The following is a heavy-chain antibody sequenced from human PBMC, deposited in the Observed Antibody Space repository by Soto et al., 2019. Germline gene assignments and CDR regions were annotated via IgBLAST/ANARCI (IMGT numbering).Heavy chain of an antibody. CDR2: ISSSGYT. CDR1: GXSFSNYA. V-gene: IGHV3-23*01. J-gene: IGHJ4*02. D-gene: IGHD4-4*01. Sequence: LRLSFATSGXSFSNYAMSWVRQAPGKGLEWVAGISSSGYTYYVDSLKGRFTISRDNSKNSLYLQMNSLRAEDTAVYYCAKDLIDYSNSYFDYWGQGTLVTVSS. CDR3: AKDLIDYSNSYFDY.